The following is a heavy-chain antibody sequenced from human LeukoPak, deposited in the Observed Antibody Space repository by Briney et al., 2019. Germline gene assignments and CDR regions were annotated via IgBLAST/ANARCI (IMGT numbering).Heavy chain of an antibody. CDR3: ASDRDDYGDYGDAFDI. CDR1: GFTFSSYE. D-gene: IGHD4-17*01. J-gene: IGHJ3*02. Sequence: GGSLRLSCAASGFTFSSYEMNWVRQAPGKGLEWVSYISSSGSTIYYADSVKGRFTISRDNAKNSLYLQMNSLRAEDTAVYYCASDRDDYGDYGDAFDIWGQGTMVTVSS. V-gene: IGHV3-48*03. CDR2: ISSSGSTI.